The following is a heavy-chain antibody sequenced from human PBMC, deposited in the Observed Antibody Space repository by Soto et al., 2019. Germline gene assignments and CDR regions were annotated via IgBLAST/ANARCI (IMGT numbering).Heavy chain of an antibody. CDR2: INAGNGNT. D-gene: IGHD2-15*01. CDR3: ARQRGHCSGGSCYRGTFDY. CDR1: GYTFTSYA. V-gene: IGHV1-3*01. Sequence: QVQLVQSGAEVKKPGASVKVSCKASGYTFTSYAMHWVRQAPGQRLEWMGWINAGNGNTKYSQKFQGRVTITRDTSGSTVYMELSSLRSEDKAVYYCARQRGHCSGGSCYRGTFDYWGQGTLVTVSS. J-gene: IGHJ4*02.